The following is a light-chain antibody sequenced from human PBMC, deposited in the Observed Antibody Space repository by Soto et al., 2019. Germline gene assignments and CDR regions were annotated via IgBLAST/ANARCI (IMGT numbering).Light chain of an antibody. Sequence: NFMLTQPHSVSESPGKTVTISCTRSGGSIASYNVQWYQQRPGRAPTTVIYEFDHRPSGVPDRFSGSIDRSSNSASLTIAGLKTEDEADYYCQSYDSSIYVVFGGGTKLTVL. CDR2: EFD. J-gene: IGLJ2*01. CDR3: QSYDSSIYVV. CDR1: GGSIASYN. V-gene: IGLV6-57*04.